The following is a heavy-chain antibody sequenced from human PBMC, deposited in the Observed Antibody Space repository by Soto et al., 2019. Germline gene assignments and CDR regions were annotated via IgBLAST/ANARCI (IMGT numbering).Heavy chain of an antibody. CDR1: GFTFSSYG. D-gene: IGHD3-3*01. J-gene: IGHJ6*02. Sequence: PGGSLRLSCAASGFTFSSYGMHWVRQAPGKGLEWVAVIWYDGSNKYYADSVKGRFTISRDNSKNTLYLQMNSLRAEDTAVYYCARDLSITIVGVVNPSGMDVWGQGTKVTVSS. V-gene: IGHV3-33*01. CDR3: ARDLSITIVGVVNPSGMDV. CDR2: IWYDGSNK.